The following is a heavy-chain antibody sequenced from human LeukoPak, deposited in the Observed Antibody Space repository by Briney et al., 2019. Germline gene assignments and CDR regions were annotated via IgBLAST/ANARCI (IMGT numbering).Heavy chain of an antibody. J-gene: IGHJ3*02. CDR3: ARDFRYDSSGYKRAAFDI. Sequence: GGSLRLSCAASGFTVSSKDMSWVRQAPGKGLEWVSAIYRDSNTYYTSSVRGRFTISRDNSKNTVSLQMDSLRAEDTAVYYCARDFRYDSSGYKRAAFDIWGQGTMVTVSS. V-gene: IGHV3-66*01. CDR2: IYRDSNT. CDR1: GFTVSSKD. D-gene: IGHD3-22*01.